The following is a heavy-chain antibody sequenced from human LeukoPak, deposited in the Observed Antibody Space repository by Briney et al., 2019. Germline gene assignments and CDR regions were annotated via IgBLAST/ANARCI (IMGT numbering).Heavy chain of an antibody. D-gene: IGHD1-26*01. Sequence: SETLSLTCTVSGGSISSSSYYWGWIRQPPGKGLEWIGSIYYSGSTYYNPSLKSRVTISVDTSKNQFSLKLSSVTAADTAVYYCARQVGASLFDYWGQGTPVTVSS. CDR3: ARQVGASLFDY. J-gene: IGHJ4*02. CDR2: IYYSGST. V-gene: IGHV4-39*01. CDR1: GGSISSSSYY.